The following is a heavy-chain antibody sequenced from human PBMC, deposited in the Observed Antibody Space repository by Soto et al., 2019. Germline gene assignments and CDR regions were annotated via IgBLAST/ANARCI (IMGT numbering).Heavy chain of an antibody. CDR3: ARGHGGASSGWSDY. D-gene: IGHD6-19*01. Sequence: SETLSLTCTVSGGSISSYYWTWIRQPPGKGLEWIGYIYYSGSTNYNPSLKSRVTISVATSKTQFSLKLSSVTAADTAVYYCARGHGGASSGWSDYWGQGTLVTVSS. V-gene: IGHV4-59*08. CDR1: GGSISSYY. CDR2: IYYSGST. J-gene: IGHJ4*02.